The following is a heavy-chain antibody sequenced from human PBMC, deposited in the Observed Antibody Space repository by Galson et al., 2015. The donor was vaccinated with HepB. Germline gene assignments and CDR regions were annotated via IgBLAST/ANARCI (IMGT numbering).Heavy chain of an antibody. D-gene: IGHD1-7*01. CDR1: GFTFSSYA. V-gene: IGHV3-30-3*01. CDR3: ARDPFNWNYGEVLDY. CDR2: ISYDGSNK. J-gene: IGHJ4*02. Sequence: SLRLSRAASGFTFSSYAMHWVRQAPGKGLEWVAVISYDGSNKYYADSVKGRFTISRDNSKNTLYLQMNSLRAEDTAVYYCARDPFNWNYGEVLDYWGQGTLVTVSS.